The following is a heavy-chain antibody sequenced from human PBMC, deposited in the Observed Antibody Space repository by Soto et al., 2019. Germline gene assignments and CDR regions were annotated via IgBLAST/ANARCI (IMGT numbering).Heavy chain of an antibody. J-gene: IGHJ4*02. D-gene: IGHD3-22*01. CDR3: TIRSEVDSGDYYYGYDY. CDR2: IRSTANNYAT. Sequence: EVQLVESGGGLVQPGGSLKLSCAASGFSFSGAAIHWVRQASGKGLEWLGRIRSTANNYATAYAASVKGRFTLSRDDSKNTAYLQMNSLNTEDTAVYYCTIRSEVDSGDYYYGYDYWGQGTLVTVSS. V-gene: IGHV3-73*02. CDR1: GFSFSGAA.